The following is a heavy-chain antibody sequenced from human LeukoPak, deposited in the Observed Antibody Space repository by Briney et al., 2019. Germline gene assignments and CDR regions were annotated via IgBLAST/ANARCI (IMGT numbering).Heavy chain of an antibody. J-gene: IGHJ6*03. V-gene: IGHV1-8*01. CDR2: MNPNSGNT. CDR1: GYTFSSYD. CDR3: AKAPPKEHDFWSGYYNYMDV. D-gene: IGHD3-3*01. Sequence: ASVKVSCKASGYTFSSYDINWVRQATGQGLEWMGWMNPNSGNTGYAQKFQGRVTMTRNTSITTAYMELSRLRSEDTAVYYCAKAPPKEHDFWSGYYNYMDVWGKGTTVTVSS.